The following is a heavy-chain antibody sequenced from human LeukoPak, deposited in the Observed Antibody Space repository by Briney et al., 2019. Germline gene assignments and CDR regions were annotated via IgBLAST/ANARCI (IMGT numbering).Heavy chain of an antibody. D-gene: IGHD1-26*01. V-gene: IGHV3-11*05. Sequence: NPGGSLRLSCAASGFTFSDYYMRWIRQAPGKGLEWVSYISSSSSYTNYADSVKGRFTISRDNAKNSLYLQMNSLRAEDTAVYYCARDRYSGSYYENFDYWGQGTLVTVSS. CDR1: GFTFSDYY. J-gene: IGHJ4*02. CDR3: ARDRYSGSYYENFDY. CDR2: ISSSSSYT.